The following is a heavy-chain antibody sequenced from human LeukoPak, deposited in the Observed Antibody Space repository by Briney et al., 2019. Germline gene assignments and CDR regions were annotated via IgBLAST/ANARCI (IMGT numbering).Heavy chain of an antibody. CDR3: ARATYYYDSSGFFDY. V-gene: IGHV4-30-4*01. J-gene: IGHJ4*02. Sequence: PSETLSLTCTVSGGSISSGDYYWGWIRQPPGKGLEWIGYIYYSGSTYYNPSLKSRVTISVDTSKNQFSLKLSSVTAADTAVYYCARATYYYDSSGFFDYWGQGTLVTVSS. CDR1: GGSISSGDYY. D-gene: IGHD3-22*01. CDR2: IYYSGST.